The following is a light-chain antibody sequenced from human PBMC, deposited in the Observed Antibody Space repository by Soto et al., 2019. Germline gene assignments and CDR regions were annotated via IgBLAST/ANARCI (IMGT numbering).Light chain of an antibody. CDR1: QSISSW. J-gene: IGKJ1*01. V-gene: IGKV1-5*03. CDR3: QQYNSYLWT. Sequence: DIQMTQSPSTLSASVGDRVTITCRASQSISSWLAWYQQKPGKAPKLLIYKASSLESGVPSRFSGSGSGTEFTLTISRLQPDDFANYYGQQYNSYLWTFGQGTKVEIK. CDR2: KAS.